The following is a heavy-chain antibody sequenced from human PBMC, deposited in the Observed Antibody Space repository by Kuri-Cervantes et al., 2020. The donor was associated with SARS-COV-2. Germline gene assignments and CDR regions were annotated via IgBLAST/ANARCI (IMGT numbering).Heavy chain of an antibody. CDR3: ARHFNGWIRNYYYGMDV. CDR1: GGSFSGYY. D-gene: IGHD6-19*01. CDR2: INHSGSA. Sequence: SETLSLTCAVYGGSFSGYYWSWIRQPPGKGLEWIGEINHSGSANYDPSLKSRVTISVDTFKNQISLKLSSVTAADTAVYYCARHFNGWIRNYYYGMDVWGQGTTVTVSS. J-gene: IGHJ6*02. V-gene: IGHV4-34*01.